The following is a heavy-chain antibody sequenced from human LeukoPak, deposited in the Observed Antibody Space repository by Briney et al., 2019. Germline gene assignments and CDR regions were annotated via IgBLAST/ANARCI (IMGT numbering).Heavy chain of an antibody. D-gene: IGHD6-13*01. CDR2: IRYDGSNK. Sequence: GGSLRLSCAASGFTFSSYGMHWVRQAPGKGLEWVAFIRYDGSNKYYADSVKGRFTISRDNSKNTPYLQMNSLRAEDTAVYYCAKDHGSSDWYYFDYWGQGTLVTVSS. V-gene: IGHV3-30*02. CDR3: AKDHGSSDWYYFDY. J-gene: IGHJ4*02. CDR1: GFTFSSYG.